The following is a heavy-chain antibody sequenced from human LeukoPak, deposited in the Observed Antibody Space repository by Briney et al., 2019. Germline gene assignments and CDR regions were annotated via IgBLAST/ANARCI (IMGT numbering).Heavy chain of an antibody. Sequence: SETLSLTCAVYGGSFSGYYWSWIRQPPGKGLEWIGKINHSGSTNYNPSLKSRVTISVDTSKNQFSLKLSSVTAADTAVYYCARDLYYGSGSYATRVYYYYGMDVWGKGTTVTVSS. CDR1: GGSFSGYY. D-gene: IGHD3-10*01. J-gene: IGHJ6*04. CDR2: INHSGST. CDR3: ARDLYYGSGSYATRVYYYYGMDV. V-gene: IGHV4-34*01.